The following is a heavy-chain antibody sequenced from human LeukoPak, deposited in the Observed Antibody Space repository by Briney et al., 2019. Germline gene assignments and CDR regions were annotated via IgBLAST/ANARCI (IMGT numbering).Heavy chain of an antibody. CDR2: IKGDGSGI. J-gene: IGHJ5*02. V-gene: IGHV3-74*01. D-gene: IGHD4-11*01. CDR1: GFTFSSYW. CDR3: AKGNDYSTTFDP. Sequence: GGSLRLSCAASGFTFSSYWMHWVRQAPGKGLVWVSRIKGDGSGISYADSVKGRFTISRDNPKNTLYLQMNSLRAEDTAVYYCAKGNDYSTTFDPWGQGTLVTVSS.